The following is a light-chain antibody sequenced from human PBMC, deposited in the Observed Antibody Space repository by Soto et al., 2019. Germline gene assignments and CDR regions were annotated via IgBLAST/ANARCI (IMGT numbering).Light chain of an antibody. CDR2: LGS. J-gene: IGKJ2*01. CDR3: MQALQTPYT. V-gene: IGKV2-28*01. Sequence: DIVMTQSPLYLPVTPGEPASISCRSSQSLLHSNGYKFFDWYLQKPGQSPQLLIYLGSNRASGVPDMCSGSESGTDFTLKISRVEAEDVGVYYCMQALQTPYTFGQGTKLEIK. CDR1: QSLLHSNGYKF.